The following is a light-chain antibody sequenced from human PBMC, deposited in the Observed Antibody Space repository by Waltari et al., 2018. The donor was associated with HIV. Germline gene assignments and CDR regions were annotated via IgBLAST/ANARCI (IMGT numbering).Light chain of an antibody. CDR2: AAS. CDR1: QGINSY. V-gene: IGKV1-9*01. J-gene: IGKJ5*01. CDR3: QQLNSYRFT. Sequence: DIQLTQSPSFLSASVGDRVTITCRASQGINSYLAWYQQKPGQAPKLLMYAASTLQSGVPSRFSGSGSGTEFTLTISSLQPEDFATYYCQQLNSYRFTFGQGTRLEIK.